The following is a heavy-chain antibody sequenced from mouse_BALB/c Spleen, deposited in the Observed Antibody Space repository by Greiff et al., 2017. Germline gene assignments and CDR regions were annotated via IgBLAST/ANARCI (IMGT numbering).Heavy chain of an antibody. CDR3: ARKGDYRYEDAMDY. Sequence: SGTVLARPGASVKMSCKASGYTFTSYWMHWVKQRPGQGLEWIGAIYPGNSDTSYNQKFKGKAKLTAVTSTSTAYMELSSLTNEDSAVYFCARKGDYRYEDAMDYWGQGTSVTVSS. CDR2: IYPGNSDT. V-gene: IGHV1-5*01. J-gene: IGHJ4*01. CDR1: GYTFTSYW. D-gene: IGHD2-14*01.